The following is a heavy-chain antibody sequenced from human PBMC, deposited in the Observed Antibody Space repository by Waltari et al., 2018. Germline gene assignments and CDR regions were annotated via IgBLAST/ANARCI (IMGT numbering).Heavy chain of an antibody. Sequence: QVQLVQSGAEVKKPGSSVKVSCKASGDTFSGYAMSWVRQAPGQGLEWMGGIVPLFGTAKYAHNFQDRLTITTDEFTTTAYMELSGLGSEDTAVYFCARGGARHYDSSGYYDFDSWGQGTQVSVSS. V-gene: IGHV1-69*05. CDR3: ARGGARHYDSSGYYDFDS. D-gene: IGHD3-22*01. J-gene: IGHJ4*02. CDR2: IVPLFGTA. CDR1: GDTFSGYA.